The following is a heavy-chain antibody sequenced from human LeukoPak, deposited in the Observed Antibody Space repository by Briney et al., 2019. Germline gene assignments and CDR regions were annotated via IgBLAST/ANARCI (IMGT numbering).Heavy chain of an antibody. J-gene: IGHJ6*03. Sequence: GESLKISCKGSGYSFTSYWIGWVRQMPGKGLEGMGIIYPGDSDTRYSPSFQGQVTISADKSISTAYLQWSSLKASDTAMYYCARIFPDMIVGVYYYYMDVWGKGTTVTVSS. CDR3: ARIFPDMIVGVYYYYMDV. CDR1: GYSFTSYW. CDR2: IYPGDSDT. D-gene: IGHD3-22*01. V-gene: IGHV5-51*01.